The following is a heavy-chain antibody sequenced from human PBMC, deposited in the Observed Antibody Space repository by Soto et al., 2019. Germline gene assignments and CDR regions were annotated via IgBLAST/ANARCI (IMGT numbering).Heavy chain of an antibody. CDR1: GFTLSDYY. Sequence: QVQLVESGGGLVKPGGSLRLSCAASGFTLSDYYMSWIRQAPGKGLEWVSYISSSSSYTDYADSVKGRFTISRDNAKKSLYLQMTGLRAEDTAVYYCARGASGGSGWNYYYYYGMDVWGQGTTVTVSS. CDR2: ISSSSSYT. D-gene: IGHD6-19*01. CDR3: ARGASGGSGWNYYYYYGMDV. V-gene: IGHV3-11*05. J-gene: IGHJ6*02.